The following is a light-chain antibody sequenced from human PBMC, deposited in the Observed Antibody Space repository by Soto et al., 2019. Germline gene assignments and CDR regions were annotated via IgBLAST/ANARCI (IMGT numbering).Light chain of an antibody. V-gene: IGKV2-28*01. CDR1: ESLLHSNENIY. Sequence: DIVLSQSPLSLPVTPGEPASISCRSNESLLHSNENIYLDWYLQKPGQSPQLLIYLGSIRASGVPDRFSGSASGTDFTLKITRVDAEAVGVYYCMQAILAPRTFGLGTKVEIK. CDR2: LGS. CDR3: MQAILAPRT. J-gene: IGKJ1*01.